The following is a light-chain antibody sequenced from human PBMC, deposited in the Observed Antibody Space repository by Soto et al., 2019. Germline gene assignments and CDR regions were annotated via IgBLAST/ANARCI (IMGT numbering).Light chain of an antibody. Sequence: AIPMTQSPSSLSASVGDRVTITCRASQGIRNELGWYQQKPGKDPKLLSYTASNLQSGVPTRFSGSGSGTDFTLTISSLQPEDFATYYCLQDYNFPYTFGQGTKLEIK. CDR3: LQDYNFPYT. V-gene: IGKV1-6*01. J-gene: IGKJ2*01. CDR2: TAS. CDR1: QGIRNE.